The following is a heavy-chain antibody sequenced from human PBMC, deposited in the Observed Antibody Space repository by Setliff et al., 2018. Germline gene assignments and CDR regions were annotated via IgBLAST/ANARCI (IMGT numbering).Heavy chain of an antibody. CDR3: ARGGGYGSAGSVPNASFDY. J-gene: IGHJ4*02. V-gene: IGHV4-30-2*01. D-gene: IGHD3-10*01. Sequence: PSETLSLTCAVSGGSISSGDASWSRVRQPPGKGREWIGYIYHAGSTYYNPSLESRVTISIDKPNKQFSLELTSLTSADTALYYCARGGGYGSAGSVPNASFDYWGQGMLVTVSS. CDR2: IYHAGST. CDR1: GGSISSGDAS.